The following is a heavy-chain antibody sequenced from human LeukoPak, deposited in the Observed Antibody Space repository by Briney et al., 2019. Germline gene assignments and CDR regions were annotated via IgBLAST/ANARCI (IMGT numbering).Heavy chain of an antibody. V-gene: IGHV3-30*02. J-gene: IGHJ4*02. CDR3: AKSGLNRFDY. D-gene: IGHD2-15*01. CDR1: RFTFSRYG. Sequence: PGGSLRLSCAASRFTFSRYGMHWVRQAPGKGLEWVAFIRYDGSNKHYADSVKGRFTISRDNSKNTLYLQMNSLRAEDTAVYYCAKSGLNRFDYWGQGTLVTVSS. CDR2: IRYDGSNK.